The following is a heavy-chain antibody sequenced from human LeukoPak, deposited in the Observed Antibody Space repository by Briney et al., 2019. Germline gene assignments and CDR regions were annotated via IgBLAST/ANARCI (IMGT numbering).Heavy chain of an antibody. CDR3: ARDKLAYCGGDCYPDA. CDR2: ISSGSTYI. D-gene: IGHD2-21*02. J-gene: IGHJ5*02. CDR1: GFTFSSYG. V-gene: IGHV3-21*01. Sequence: GGSLRLSCAASGFTFSSYGMNWVRQAPGRGLEWVSSISSGSTYIYYAGSVKGRFTISRDNGKYSLYLQMNSLRAEDTAVYYCARDKLAYCGGDCYPDAWGQGTLVTVSS.